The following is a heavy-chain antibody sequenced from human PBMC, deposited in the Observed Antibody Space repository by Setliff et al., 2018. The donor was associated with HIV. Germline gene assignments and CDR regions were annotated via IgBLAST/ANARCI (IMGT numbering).Heavy chain of an antibody. J-gene: IGHJ6*02. CDR1: GFIFSSYE. CDR2: SSSSGYST. Sequence: LRLSCAASGFIFSSYEMNWVRQAPGKGLEWVSYSSSSGYSTNYADSVKGRFTMSRDNAKNLLYLQMNSLRAEDTAVYYCASHHSADIYYSYYGMDAWGQGTTVTVSS. CDR3: ASHHSADIYYSYYGMDA. V-gene: IGHV3-48*03. D-gene: IGHD6-13*01.